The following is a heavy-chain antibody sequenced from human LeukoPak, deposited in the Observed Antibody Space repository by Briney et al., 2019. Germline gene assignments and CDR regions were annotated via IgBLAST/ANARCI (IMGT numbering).Heavy chain of an antibody. J-gene: IGHJ4*02. V-gene: IGHV3-53*01. CDR2: IYSGGST. D-gene: IGHD3-9*01. CDR3: ARDILTGYYDY. CDR1: GFTVSSNY. Sequence: GGSLRLSCAASGFTVSSNYMSWVRQAPGKGLEWVSVIYSGGSTYYAGSVKGRFTISRDNSKNTLYLQMNSLRAEDTAVYYCARDILTGYYDYWGQGTLVTVSS.